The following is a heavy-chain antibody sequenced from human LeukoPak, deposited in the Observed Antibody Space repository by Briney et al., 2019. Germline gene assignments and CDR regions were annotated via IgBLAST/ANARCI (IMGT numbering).Heavy chain of an antibody. J-gene: IGHJ4*02. Sequence: PSETLSLTCTVSGDSITSSAFYWGWIRQAPGKGLEWIGNIFHGGNTHYNPSLKSRVSISVDRSKNQVSLNLSSVTAADTAVYYCAPAPQQHSSSDDYWGQGTLVTVSS. D-gene: IGHD6-6*01. CDR2: IFHGGNT. CDR1: GDSITSSAFY. CDR3: APAPQQHSSSDDY. V-gene: IGHV4-39*01.